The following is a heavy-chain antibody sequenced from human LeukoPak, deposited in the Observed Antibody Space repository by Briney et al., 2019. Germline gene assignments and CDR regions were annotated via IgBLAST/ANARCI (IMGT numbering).Heavy chain of an antibody. CDR2: IKQDGSEK. Sequence: PGGSLRLSCTASGFTFSRYWMSWVRQAPGKGLEWVANIKQDGSEKYFVDSVKGRFIISRDNAKNSLYLQMNSLKPEDTAVYYCTKDRDRTPFDYWGQGTLVTVSS. CDR1: GFTFSRYW. D-gene: IGHD1-14*01. V-gene: IGHV3-7*01. CDR3: TKDRDRTPFDY. J-gene: IGHJ4*02.